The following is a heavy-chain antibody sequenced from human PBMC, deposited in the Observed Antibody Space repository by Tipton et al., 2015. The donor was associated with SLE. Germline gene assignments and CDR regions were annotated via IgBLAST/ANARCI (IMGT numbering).Heavy chain of an antibody. V-gene: IGHV3-43*01. CDR3: AREGTSDAFDV. Sequence: GSLRLSCAASGFTFDDYTMHWVRQAPGKGLEWVSLITWNGDHTSYADSVKGRFTISRDNAKNSVYLQMNSLAADDTGVYFCAREGTSDAFDVWGQGTMVTVSS. CDR2: ITWNGDHT. J-gene: IGHJ3*01. CDR1: GFTFDDYT.